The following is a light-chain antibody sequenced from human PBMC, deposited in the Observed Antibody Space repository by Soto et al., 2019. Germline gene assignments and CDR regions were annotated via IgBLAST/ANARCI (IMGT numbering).Light chain of an antibody. CDR2: YDS. Sequence: SYELTQPPSVSVAPGKTARITCGGNNIGSKSVHWYQQKPGQAPVLVIYYDSDRPSGIPERFSGSNSGNTATLTISRVEAGDEADYYCQVWDSSGDVVFGGGTQLTVL. CDR1: NIGSKS. V-gene: IGLV3-21*04. J-gene: IGLJ2*01. CDR3: QVWDSSGDVV.